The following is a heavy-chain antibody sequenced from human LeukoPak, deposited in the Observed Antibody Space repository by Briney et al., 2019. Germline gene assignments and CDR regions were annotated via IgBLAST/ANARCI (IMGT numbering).Heavy chain of an antibody. CDR3: AKATFGIAAASYYFDY. J-gene: IGHJ4*02. V-gene: IGHV3-9*01. CDR1: GFTFDDYA. CDR2: ISWNSGSI. Sequence: GGSLRLSCAASGFTFDDYAMHWVRQAPGKGLEWVSGISWNSGSIGYADSVKGRFTISRDNAKNSLYLQMNSLRAEDTALYYCAKATFGIAAASYYFDYWGQGTLVTVSS. D-gene: IGHD6-13*01.